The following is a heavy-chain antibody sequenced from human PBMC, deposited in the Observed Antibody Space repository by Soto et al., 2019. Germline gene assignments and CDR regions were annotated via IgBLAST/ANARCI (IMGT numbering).Heavy chain of an antibody. Sequence: ESGGGLVQPGGSLRLSCAASGFTFSSYAMSWVRQAPGKGLEWVSAISGSGGSTYYADSVKGRFTISRDNAKNSLYLQMNSLRAEDTAVYYCARDTTLVVITDDAFDIWGQGTMVTVSS. CDR2: ISGSGGST. CDR3: ARDTTLVVITDDAFDI. V-gene: IGHV3-23*01. CDR1: GFTFSSYA. D-gene: IGHD3-22*01. J-gene: IGHJ3*02.